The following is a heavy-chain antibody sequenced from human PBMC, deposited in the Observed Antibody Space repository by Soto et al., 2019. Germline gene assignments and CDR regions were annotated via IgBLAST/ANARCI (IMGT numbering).Heavy chain of an antibody. CDR1: GFTFSSYA. J-gene: IGHJ4*02. CDR2: ISYDGSNK. CDR3: ARGYSSSYYFDY. V-gene: IGHV3-30-3*01. Sequence: SLRLSCAASGFTFSSYAMHWVRQAPGKGLEWVAVISYDGSNKYYADSVKGRFTISRDNSKNTLYLQMNSLRAEDTAVYYCARGYSSSYYFDYWGQGTLVTVSS. D-gene: IGHD6-6*01.